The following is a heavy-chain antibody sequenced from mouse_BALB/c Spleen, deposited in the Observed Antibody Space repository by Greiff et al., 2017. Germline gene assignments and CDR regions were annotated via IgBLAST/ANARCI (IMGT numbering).Heavy chain of an antibody. CDR3: ARALITTVVAPFAY. J-gene: IGHJ3*01. D-gene: IGHD1-1*01. CDR2: ISDGGSYT. Sequence: EVQGVESGGGLVKPGGSLKLSCAASGFTFSDYYMYWVRQTPEKRLEWVATISDGGSYTYYPDSVKGRFTISRDNAKNNLYLQMSSLKSEDTAMYYCARALITTVVAPFAYWGQGTLVTVSA. CDR1: GFTFSDYY. V-gene: IGHV5-4*02.